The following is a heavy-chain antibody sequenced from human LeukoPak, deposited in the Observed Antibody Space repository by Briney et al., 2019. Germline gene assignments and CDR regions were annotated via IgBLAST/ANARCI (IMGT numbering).Heavy chain of an antibody. Sequence: SETLSLTCAVYGGSFSGYYWSWIRQPPGKGLEWIGEINHSGSTNYNPSLKSRVTISVDTSKNQFSLKLSSVTAADTAVYYCARGHYHGSGSYVVAFDIWGQGTMVTVSS. CDR3: ARGHYHGSGSYVVAFDI. J-gene: IGHJ3*02. V-gene: IGHV4-34*01. D-gene: IGHD3-10*01. CDR2: INHSGST. CDR1: GGSFSGYY.